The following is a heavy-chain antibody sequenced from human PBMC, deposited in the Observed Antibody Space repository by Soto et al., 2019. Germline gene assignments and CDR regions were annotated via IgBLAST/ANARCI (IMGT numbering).Heavy chain of an antibody. CDR2: IRSRANSYAT. D-gene: IGHD6-13*01. CDR3: TRRAAAAAVVPYGMDV. Sequence: GGSLRLSCAASGFTFSGSAMHWVRQASGKGLEWVGRIRSRANSYATAYSASVKGRFTISRDDSKNTAYLQMNSLKTEDTAVYYCTRRAAAAAVVPYGMDVWGQGTTVTVSS. V-gene: IGHV3-73*01. CDR1: GFTFSGSA. J-gene: IGHJ6*02.